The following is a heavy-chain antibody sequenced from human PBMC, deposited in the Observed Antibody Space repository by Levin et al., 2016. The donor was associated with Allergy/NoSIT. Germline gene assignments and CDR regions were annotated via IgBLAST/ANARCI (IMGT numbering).Heavy chain of an antibody. CDR3: AKSYQQWLVDAFDI. CDR2: ISGSGGST. J-gene: IGHJ3*02. CDR1: GFTFSSYA. Sequence: GESLKISCAASGFTFSSYAMSWVRQAPGKGLEWVSGISGSGGSTYYADSVKGRFTISRDNSKNTLYLQMNSLRAEDTAVYYCAKSYQQWLVDAFDIWGQGTMVTVSS. V-gene: IGHV3-23*01. D-gene: IGHD6-19*01.